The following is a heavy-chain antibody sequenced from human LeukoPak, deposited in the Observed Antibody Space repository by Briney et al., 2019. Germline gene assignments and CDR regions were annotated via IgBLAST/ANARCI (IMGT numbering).Heavy chain of an antibody. D-gene: IGHD6-19*01. CDR1: GFTFSSYS. Sequence: GGSLRLSCAASGFTFSSYSMNWVRQAPGKGLEWVSSISSSSSYIYYADSVKGRFTLSRDNSKYTVYLQMNSLRAEDTAVYYCARDLGLGRGWYGGDFWGQGTLVTVSS. CDR3: ARDLGLGRGWYGGDF. CDR2: ISSSSSYI. V-gene: IGHV3-21*01. J-gene: IGHJ4*02.